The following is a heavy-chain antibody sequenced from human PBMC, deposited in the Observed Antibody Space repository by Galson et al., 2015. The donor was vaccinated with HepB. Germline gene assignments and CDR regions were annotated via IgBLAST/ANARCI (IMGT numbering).Heavy chain of an antibody. CDR2: TFYRSRWYN. CDR3: ARTDCPDGICRRPFDY. D-gene: IGHD2-8*01. V-gene: IGHV6-1*01. J-gene: IGHJ4*02. CDR1: GDSVSSNSVT. Sequence: CAISGDSVSSNSVTWDWIRQSPSRGLEWLARTFYRSRWYNDYAVSVKSRILVSPDTSKNQFSLQLDSVTPEDTGVYYCARTDCPDGICRRPFDYWGQGILVTVSS.